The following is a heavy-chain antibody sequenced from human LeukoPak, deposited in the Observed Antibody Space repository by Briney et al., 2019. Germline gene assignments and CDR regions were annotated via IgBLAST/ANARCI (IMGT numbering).Heavy chain of an antibody. J-gene: IGHJ3*02. V-gene: IGHV1-18*01. CDR1: GYTFTSYG. Sequence: ASVKVSCKASGYTFTSYGISWVRQAPGQGLEWMGWISAYNGNTNYAQKLQGRVTITTDESTSTAYMELSSLRSEDTAVYYCARLYSGSYLGAFDIWGQGTMVTVSS. CDR2: ISAYNGNT. D-gene: IGHD1-26*01. CDR3: ARLYSGSYLGAFDI.